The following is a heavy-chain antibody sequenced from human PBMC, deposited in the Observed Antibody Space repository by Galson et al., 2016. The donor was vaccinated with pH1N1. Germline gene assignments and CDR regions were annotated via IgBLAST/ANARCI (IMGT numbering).Heavy chain of an antibody. Sequence: SLRLSCAASGFTFSDYGIHWVRQAPDTGLEWMAFIWFDGTTQYHGDSVKGRITISRDNSKNTLYLQMNSLTTEDTAVYYCAKGAGGAQIYYMDVWGKGTTVTVAS. CDR2: IWFDGTTQ. CDR3: AKGAGGAQIYYMDV. CDR1: GFTFSDYG. D-gene: IGHD2-15*01. V-gene: IGHV3-30*02. J-gene: IGHJ6*03.